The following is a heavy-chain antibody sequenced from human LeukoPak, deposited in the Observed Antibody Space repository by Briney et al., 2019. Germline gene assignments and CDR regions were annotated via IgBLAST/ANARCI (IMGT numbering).Heavy chain of an antibody. CDR1: GGSISSNNYY. J-gene: IGHJ6*02. CDR3: ARHTYGSGPVGMDV. Sequence: SETLSLTCTVSGGSISSNNYYWVWLRPPPGKGLEWVGSIDYSGSTYYNPSLKRRVTISVDTSKNQFSLKLSSVTAADTAVYYCARHTYGSGPVGMDVWGQGTTVTVSS. CDR2: IDYSGST. V-gene: IGHV4-39*01. D-gene: IGHD3-10*01.